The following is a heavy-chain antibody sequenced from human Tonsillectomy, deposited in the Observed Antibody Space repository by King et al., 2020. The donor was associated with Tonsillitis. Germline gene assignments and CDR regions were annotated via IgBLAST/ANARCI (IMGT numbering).Heavy chain of an antibody. CDR1: GFTFMDYY. J-gene: IGHJ4*02. Sequence: QLVQSGGGLVKPGGSLRLSCAASGFTFMDYYMSWIRQAPGKGMEWVSYISGTGFTIYYADSVKGRFTVSRDNAKNSLYLQLNNLRAEDTAVYYCARDRWPALGLHEDPTSGTGGFDSWGQGTLVTVSS. CDR2: ISGTGFTI. V-gene: IGHV3-11*01. CDR3: ARDRWPALGLHEDPTSGTGGFDS. D-gene: IGHD1-1*01.